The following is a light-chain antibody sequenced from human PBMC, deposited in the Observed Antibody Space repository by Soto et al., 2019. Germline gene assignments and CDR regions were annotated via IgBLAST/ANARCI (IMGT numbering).Light chain of an antibody. J-gene: IGKJ2*01. Sequence: ESMLTQSPGTLSLSPGERATLSCRASQSGSTRYVAWYQQKPGQAPRLLIYGASIRATGIPDRFSGSGSGTEFTLTIMRLEPEDVAVDYCHQFGSSPPAVTVGQGTKLVI. V-gene: IGKV3-20*01. CDR3: HQFGSSPPAVT. CDR1: QSGSTRY. CDR2: GAS.